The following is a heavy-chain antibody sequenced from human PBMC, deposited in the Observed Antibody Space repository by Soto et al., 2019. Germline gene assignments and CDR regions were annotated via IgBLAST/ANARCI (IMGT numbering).Heavy chain of an antibody. CDR2: IIPIFGTA. Sequence: SVKVSCKASGGTFSSYAISWVRQAPGQGLEWMGGIIPIFGTANYAQKFKGRVTITADESTSTAYMELSSLRSEDTAVYYFARIYLDTAMVTGTYYYYGMDVWGQGTTVTVSS. CDR1: GGTFSSYA. CDR3: ARIYLDTAMVTGTYYYYGMDV. D-gene: IGHD5-18*01. J-gene: IGHJ6*02. V-gene: IGHV1-69*13.